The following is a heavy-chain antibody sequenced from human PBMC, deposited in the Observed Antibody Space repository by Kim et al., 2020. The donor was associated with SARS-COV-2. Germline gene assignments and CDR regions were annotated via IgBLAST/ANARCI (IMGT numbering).Heavy chain of an antibody. D-gene: IGHD5-12*01. J-gene: IGHJ4*02. CDR2: IYYSGST. V-gene: IGHV4-39*01. Sequence: SETLSLTCTVSGGSISSSSYYWGWIRQPPGKGLEWIGSIYYSGSTYYNPSLKSRVTISVDTSKNQFSLKLSSVTAADTAVYYCARLGLIVATPYFDYWGQGTLVTVSS. CDR3: ARLGLIVATPYFDY. CDR1: GGSISSSSYY.